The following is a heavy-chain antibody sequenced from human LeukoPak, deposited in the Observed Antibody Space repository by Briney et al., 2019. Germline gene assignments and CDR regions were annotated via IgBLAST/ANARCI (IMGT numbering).Heavy chain of an antibody. CDR3: ARSPHPYYYYGMDV. CDR2: IYHSGST. J-gene: IGHJ6*04. CDR1: GGSISSGGYS. V-gene: IGHV4-30-2*01. Sequence: PSQTLSLTCAVSGGSISSGGYSWSWIRQPPGKGLEWIGYIYHSGSTYYNPSLKSRVTISVDRSKNQFSLKPSSVTAADTAVYYCARSPHPYYYYGMDVWGKGTTVTVSS.